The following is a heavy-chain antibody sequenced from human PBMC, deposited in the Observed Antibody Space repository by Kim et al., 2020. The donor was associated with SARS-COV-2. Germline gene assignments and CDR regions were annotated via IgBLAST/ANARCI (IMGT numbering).Heavy chain of an antibody. CDR1: GGSISSSSYY. J-gene: IGHJ6*02. V-gene: IGHV4-39*01. Sequence: SETLSLTCTVSGGSISSSSYYWGWIRQPPGKGLEWIGSIYYSGSTYYNPSLKSRVTISVDTSKNQFSLKLSSVTAADTAVYYCAKTSGVGELLPYYYYGMDVWGQGTTVTVSS. CDR2: IYYSGST. CDR3: AKTSGVGELLPYYYYGMDV. D-gene: IGHD3-10*01.